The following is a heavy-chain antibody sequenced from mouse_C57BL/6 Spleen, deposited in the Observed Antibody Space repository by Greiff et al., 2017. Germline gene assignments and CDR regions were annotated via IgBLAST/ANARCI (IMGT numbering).Heavy chain of an antibody. J-gene: IGHJ2*01. CDR3: TRGYYGSSYDYCDD. CDR1: GYTFTSYW. D-gene: IGHD1-1*01. CDR2: IYTSDSET. Sequence: QVQLQQPGAELVRPGSSVKLSCKASGYTFTSYWMDWVKQRPGQGLEWIGNIYTSDSETHHNQKFKDKATLTVDKSSSTAYMQLSSLTSEDSAVYYCTRGYYGSSYDYCDDWGQGTTLTVSS. V-gene: IGHV1-61*01.